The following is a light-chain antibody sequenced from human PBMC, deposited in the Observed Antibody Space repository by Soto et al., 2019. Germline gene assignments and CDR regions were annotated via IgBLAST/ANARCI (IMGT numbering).Light chain of an antibody. Sequence: EIVLTQSPGTLSLSPGERATLSCRASQSVSSSYFAWYQQKPGQAPRLLIYAASSRATGIPDRFSGSGSGTDFTLTISGLEPEDFAVYYCQQYGSSPQTFGQGTRVEIK. CDR2: AAS. J-gene: IGKJ1*01. CDR3: QQYGSSPQT. CDR1: QSVSSSY. V-gene: IGKV3-20*01.